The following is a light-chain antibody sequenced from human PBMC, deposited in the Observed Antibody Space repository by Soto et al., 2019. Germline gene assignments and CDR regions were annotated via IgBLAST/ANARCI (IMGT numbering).Light chain of an antibody. CDR1: SSNIGAGYD. J-gene: IGLJ2*01. CDR2: GNS. V-gene: IGLV1-40*01. CDR3: QSYDSSLSGSVV. Sequence: QAAVTQPPSVSGAPGQRVTISCTGSSSNIGAGYDVHWYQQLPGTAPKLLIYGNSNRPSGVPDRFSGSKSGTSASLAITGLQAEDEADYYCQSYDSSLSGSVVFGGGTQLTVL.